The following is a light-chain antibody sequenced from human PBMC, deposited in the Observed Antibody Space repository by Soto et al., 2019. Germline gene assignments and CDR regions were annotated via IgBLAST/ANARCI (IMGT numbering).Light chain of an antibody. CDR3: QQRINWSPVVT. CDR1: QSVSSY. J-gene: IGKJ5*01. V-gene: IGKV3-11*01. CDR2: DAS. Sequence: MQTSGTLSLSPGERAALSCRAIQSVSSYLAWYQQKPGQAPRRLIYDASNRATGIPARFSGSGSGTDFTLTISSLEPEDFAVYYCQQRINWSPVVTFGQVTLLDI.